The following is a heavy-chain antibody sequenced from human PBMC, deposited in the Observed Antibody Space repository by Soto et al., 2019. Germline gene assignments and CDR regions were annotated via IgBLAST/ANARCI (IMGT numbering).Heavy chain of an antibody. Sequence: QVQLVESGGGVVQPGRSLKLSCAASGFTFSNYAIHWVRQAPGKGLEWVAVIASDGKDKRYVDSVKGRFTISRDNSKNTVYRQMNSLRTEDTAVYYCAKDGAIAAADYFFDYWVQGSLVTVSS. D-gene: IGHD6-13*01. CDR2: IASDGKDK. J-gene: IGHJ4*02. CDR3: AKDGAIAAADYFFDY. CDR1: GFTFSNYA. V-gene: IGHV3-30*18.